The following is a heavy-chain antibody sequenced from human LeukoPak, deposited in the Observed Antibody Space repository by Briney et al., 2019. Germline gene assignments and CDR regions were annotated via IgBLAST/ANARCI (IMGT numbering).Heavy chain of an antibody. D-gene: IGHD2-15*01. Sequence: PSETLSLTCAVYGGSFSGYYWSWIRQNPGKGLEWIGEINHSGSTNYNPSLKSRVTIAVDTTKNQFSLKLSSVTAADTTVYYCARGNIVVVVAQGDYYYYMDVWGKGTTVTVSS. CDR1: GGSFSGYY. J-gene: IGHJ6*03. CDR3: ARGNIVVVVAQGDYYYYMDV. V-gene: IGHV4-34*01. CDR2: INHSGST.